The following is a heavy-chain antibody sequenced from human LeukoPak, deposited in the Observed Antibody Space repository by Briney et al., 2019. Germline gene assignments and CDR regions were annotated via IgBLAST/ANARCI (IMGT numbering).Heavy chain of an antibody. D-gene: IGHD6-19*01. CDR1: GGSFSGYY. J-gene: IGHJ4*02. Sequence: SETLSLTCAVYGGSFSGYYWSWIRQPPGKGLEWIGEINHSGSTNYNPSLKSRLTISVDTSKNQFSLKLSSVTAADTAVYYCVRVEDTSGWYWIAYWGQGTLVTVSS. CDR3: VRVEDTSGWYWIAY. V-gene: IGHV4-34*01. CDR2: INHSGST.